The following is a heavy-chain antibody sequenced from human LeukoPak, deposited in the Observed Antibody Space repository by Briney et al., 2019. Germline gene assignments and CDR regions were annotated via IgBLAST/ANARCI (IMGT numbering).Heavy chain of an antibody. V-gene: IGHV4-61*01. D-gene: IGHD6-6*01. Sequence: SETLSLTCIVSGGSVSSPNSYWSWIRQPPGKGLEWIGNVYYIGTTSYNSSLKSRVITSVDTSKNQFSLEVTSVTAADTAVYYCARNTSSSPWFDPWGQGTLVTVSS. CDR1: GGSVSSPNSY. CDR3: ARNTSSSPWFDP. CDR2: VYYIGTT. J-gene: IGHJ5*02.